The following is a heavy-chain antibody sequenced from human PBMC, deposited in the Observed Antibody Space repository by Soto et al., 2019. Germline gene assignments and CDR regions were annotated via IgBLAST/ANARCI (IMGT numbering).Heavy chain of an antibody. CDR1: GGSISSRDW. V-gene: IGHV4-4*02. CDR3: ATGNVDSMLES. CDR2: XYXGXGX. Sequence: SETLSLTFSVSGGSISSRDWSTWVRQAPGKGXEXSXXXYXGXGXNXXXXLRGRVNIAIDKSRKFFSLTLNSVTAADTAIYFCATGNVDSMLESWGRGTLVTVSS. D-gene: IGHD3-3*01. J-gene: IGHJ4*02.